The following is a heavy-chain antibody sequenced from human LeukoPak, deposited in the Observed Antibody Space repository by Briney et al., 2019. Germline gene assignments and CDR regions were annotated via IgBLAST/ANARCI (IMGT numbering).Heavy chain of an antibody. CDR2: IWYDGSHK. V-gene: IGHV3-33*08. Sequence: PGGSLRLSCAASGFTFSSYGVHWVRQAPGKGLEWVAVIWYDGSHKYYADSVKGRFTISRDISKNTLYLEMNSLRAEDTAVYYCARDPDGYRQGHHFDYWGQGTLVTVSS. CDR3: ARDPDGYRQGHHFDY. J-gene: IGHJ4*02. D-gene: IGHD5-18*01. CDR1: GFTFSSYG.